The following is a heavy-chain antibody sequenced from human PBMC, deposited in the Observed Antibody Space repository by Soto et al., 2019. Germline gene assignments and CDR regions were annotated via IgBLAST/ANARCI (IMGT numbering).Heavy chain of an antibody. V-gene: IGHV3-23*01. CDR2: IGDSGATT. CDR1: GFSFSDSA. Sequence: EVQLLESGGGVVQPGGSLRLSCAASGFSFSDSAMSWVRQAPGKGLEWVSGIGDSGATTYYADSVRGRFTISRDNSKNTFSLQMKGLRAEDLATNYLAKEDSSSGALDHWGPGTLVTGSP. D-gene: IGHD6-19*01. J-gene: IGHJ4*02. CDR3: AKEDSSSGALDH.